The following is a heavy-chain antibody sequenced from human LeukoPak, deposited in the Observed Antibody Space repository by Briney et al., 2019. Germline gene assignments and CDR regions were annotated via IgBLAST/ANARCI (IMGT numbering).Heavy chain of an antibody. V-gene: IGHV1-69*05. CDR2: IIPIFGTA. CDR3: ARVEVGCSSTSCYDYYYYMDV. J-gene: IGHJ6*03. CDR1: GGTFSSYA. Sequence: GSSVKVSCKASGGTFSSYAISWVRQAPGQGREWMRGIIPIFGTANYSQKFQGRVTITTDASTSTAYMELSSLRSEDTAVYYCARVEVGCSSTSCYDYYYYMDVWGKGTTVTVSS. D-gene: IGHD2-2*01.